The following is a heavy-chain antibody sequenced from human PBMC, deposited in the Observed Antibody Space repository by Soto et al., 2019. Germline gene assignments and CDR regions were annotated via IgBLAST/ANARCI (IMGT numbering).Heavy chain of an antibody. CDR1: GGSISSYY. J-gene: IGHJ6*03. V-gene: IGHV4-59*01. CDR3: ARFREERGYSYWYKGNYYYYYYMDV. Sequence: SETLSLTCTVSGGSISSYYWSWIRQPPGKGLEWIGYIYYSGSTNYNPSLKSRVTISVDTSKNQFSLKLSSVTAADTAVYYCARFREERGYSYWYKGNYYYYYYMDVWGKGTTVTVSS. CDR2: IYYSGST. D-gene: IGHD5-18*01.